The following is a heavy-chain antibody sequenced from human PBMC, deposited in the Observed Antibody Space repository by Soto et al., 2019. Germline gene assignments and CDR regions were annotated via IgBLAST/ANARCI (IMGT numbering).Heavy chain of an antibody. CDR2: INHSGST. V-gene: IGHV4-34*01. D-gene: IGHD6-19*01. CDR1: GGSFSGYY. J-gene: IGHJ6*02. CDR3: ARLDRGGPGIAVAGPANPTLVDV. Sequence: SETLSLTCAVYGGSFSGYYWSWIRQPPGKGLEWIGEINHSGSTNYNPSLKSRVTISVDTSKNQFSLKLSSVTAADTAVYYCARLDRGGPGIAVAGPANPTLVDVWGQGTTVTVSS.